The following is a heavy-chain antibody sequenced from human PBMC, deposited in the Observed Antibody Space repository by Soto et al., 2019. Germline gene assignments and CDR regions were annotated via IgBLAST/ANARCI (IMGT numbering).Heavy chain of an antibody. CDR1: GYTFTSYS. CDR2: INAGNGNT. CDR3: ARDLWGGYVTYYYYYGMDG. V-gene: IGHV1-3*01. D-gene: IGHD5-12*01. J-gene: IGHJ6*02. Sequence: ASVKVSCKASGYTFTSYSMDWVRQAPGQRLEWMGWINAGNGNTKYSQKFQGRVTITRDTSASTVYMELSSLRSEDTAVYYCARDLWGGYVTYYYYYGMDGWGQGTTVTVSS.